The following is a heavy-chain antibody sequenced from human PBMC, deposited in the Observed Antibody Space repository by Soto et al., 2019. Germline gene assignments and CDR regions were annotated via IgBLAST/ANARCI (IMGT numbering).Heavy chain of an antibody. Sequence: GGFLRLSCAASGFTFSSYAMHWVRQAPGKGLEWVAVISYDGSNKYYADSVKGRFTISRDNSKNTLYLQMNSLRAEDTAVYYCARDGWVWFGELTRSKPFYYYYYGMDVWGQGTTVTVSS. D-gene: IGHD3-10*01. V-gene: IGHV3-30-3*01. CDR3: ARDGWVWFGELTRSKPFYYYYYGMDV. CDR1: GFTFSSYA. CDR2: ISYDGSNK. J-gene: IGHJ6*02.